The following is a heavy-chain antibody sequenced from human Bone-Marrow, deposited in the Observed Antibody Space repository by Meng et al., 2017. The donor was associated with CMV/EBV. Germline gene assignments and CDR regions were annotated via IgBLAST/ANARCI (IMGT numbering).Heavy chain of an antibody. CDR2: IYHSGST. CDR3: ARCSPFALGTGDWFDP. J-gene: IGHJ5*02. D-gene: IGHD7-27*01. Sequence: GSLRLSCTVSGYSISSGYYWGWIRQPPGKGLEWIGSIYHSGSTYYNPSLKSRVTISVDTSKNQFSLKLSSVTAADTAVYYCARCSPFALGTGDWFDPWGQGTLVTVSS. V-gene: IGHV4-38-2*02. CDR1: GYSISSGYY.